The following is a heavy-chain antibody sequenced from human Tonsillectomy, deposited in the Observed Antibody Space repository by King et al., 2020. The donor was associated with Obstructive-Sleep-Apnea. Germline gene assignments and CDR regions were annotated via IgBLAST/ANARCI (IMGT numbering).Heavy chain of an antibody. CDR2: ISGSGGST. D-gene: IGHD3-10*01. Sequence: VQLVESGGGLVQPGGSLRLSCAASGFTFSSYAMSWVRQAPGKGLEWVSAISGSGGSTYYADSVKGRFTISRDNSKNTLYLQMNSLRAEDTAVYYCAKPRVGERFGELLSYFDYWGQGTLVTVSS. V-gene: IGHV3-23*04. CDR1: GFTFSSYA. CDR3: AKPRVGERFGELLSYFDY. J-gene: IGHJ4*02.